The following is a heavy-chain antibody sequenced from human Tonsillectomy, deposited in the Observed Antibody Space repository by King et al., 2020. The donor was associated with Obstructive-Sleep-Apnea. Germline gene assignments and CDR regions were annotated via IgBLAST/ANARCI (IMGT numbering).Heavy chain of an antibody. Sequence: QLVQSGAEVKKPGESLKISCKGSGYTFANYWIGWVRQMPGKGLEWMGIIYPGDSDTRYSPSFQGQVTISADKSIRTVYLQWNSLRASDTALHYCARLLLDFGGNTPFDYWGQGTLVTVSS. J-gene: IGHJ4*02. CDR3: ARLLLDFGGNTPFDY. CDR1: GYTFANYW. CDR2: IYPGDSDT. V-gene: IGHV5-51*01. D-gene: IGHD4-23*01.